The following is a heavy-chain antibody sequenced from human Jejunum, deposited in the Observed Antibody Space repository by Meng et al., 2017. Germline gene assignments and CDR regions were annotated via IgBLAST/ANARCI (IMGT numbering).Heavy chain of an antibody. J-gene: IGHJ4*02. CDR2: AST. V-gene: IGHV4-61*08. D-gene: IGHD7-27*01. Sequence: QVQLQESGPGLVRPSETLSLICTVSGGSVSSAGYQWGWIRQPPGKGXEWIGYASTNYNPSLKSRVTISLDTSKNQFSLKLSSVTAADTAVYYCARDHWGSLDYWGQGILVTVSS. CDR3: ARDHWGSLDY. CDR1: GGSVSSAGYQ.